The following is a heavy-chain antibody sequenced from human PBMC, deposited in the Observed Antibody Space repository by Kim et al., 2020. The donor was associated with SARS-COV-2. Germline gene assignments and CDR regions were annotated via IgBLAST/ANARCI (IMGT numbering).Heavy chain of an antibody. D-gene: IGHD1-7*01. V-gene: IGHV4-59*13. CDR2: IYYSGST. CDR3: ARELPGITGTTQGAFDI. Sequence: SETLSLTCTVSGGSISSYYWSWIRQPPGKGLEWIGYIYYSGSTNYNPSLKSRVTISVDTSKNQFSLKLSSVTAADTAVYYCARELPGITGTTQGAFDIWGQGTMVTVSS. CDR1: GGSISSYY. J-gene: IGHJ3*02.